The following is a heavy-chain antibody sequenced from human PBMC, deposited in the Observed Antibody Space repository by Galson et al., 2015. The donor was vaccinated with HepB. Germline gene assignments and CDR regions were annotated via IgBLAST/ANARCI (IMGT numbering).Heavy chain of an antibody. CDR3: ARVLRRYSYGHYYYYGMDV. CDR2: TSGHNGDT. Sequence: SVKVSCKASGYTFTNYGISWVRQAPGQGLEWVASTSGHNGDTTYAQKLRDRVTMTTDTSSGTVYLELRRLRSDDTAVYFCARVLRRYSYGHYYYYGMDVWGQGTAVTVS. V-gene: IGHV1-18*01. CDR1: GYTFTNYG. D-gene: IGHD5-12*01. J-gene: IGHJ6*02.